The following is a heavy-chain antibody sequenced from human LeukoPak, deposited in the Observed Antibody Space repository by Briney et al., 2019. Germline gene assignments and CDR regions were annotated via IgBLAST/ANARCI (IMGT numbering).Heavy chain of an antibody. D-gene: IGHD1-26*01. V-gene: IGHV1-18*01. J-gene: IGHJ5*02. CDR1: GYTFTSYG. CDR2: ISAYNGNT. Sequence: ASVKVSCKASGYTFTSYGISWVRQAPGQGLEWMGWISAYNGNTNYAQKLQGRVTMTTDTSTSTAYVELRSLRSDDTAVYYCARDHRVGAKDWFDPWGQGTLVTVSS. CDR3: ARDHRVGAKDWFDP.